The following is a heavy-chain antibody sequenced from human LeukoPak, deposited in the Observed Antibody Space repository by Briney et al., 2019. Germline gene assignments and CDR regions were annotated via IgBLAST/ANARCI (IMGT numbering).Heavy chain of an antibody. CDR3: AREMSPGAFDI. CDR2: INHSGGT. J-gene: IGHJ3*02. CDR1: GGSFSGYY. V-gene: IGHV4-34*01. D-gene: IGHD5-24*01. Sequence: PSETLSLTCAVYGGSFSGYYLSWLRQPPGKGLEWIGEINHSGGTNYNPSLKSRVTISVDTSKNQFSLKLSSVTAADTAVYYCAREMSPGAFDIWGQGTMVTVSS.